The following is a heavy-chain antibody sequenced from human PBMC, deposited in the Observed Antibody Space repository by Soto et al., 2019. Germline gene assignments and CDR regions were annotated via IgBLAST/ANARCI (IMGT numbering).Heavy chain of an antibody. CDR1: GGTISGSY. D-gene: IGHD6-19*01. V-gene: IGHV4-59*01. CDR2: VYYTGST. Sequence: SVTLSLTCSVSGGTISGSYWSWIRQSPGKGLEWLGYVYYTGSTNYSPSLRSRVSISVDTSKNEFSLRLSSVTAADTAVYFCARSVAVPGAHIDYWGQGTQVTVSS. J-gene: IGHJ4*02. CDR3: ARSVAVPGAHIDY.